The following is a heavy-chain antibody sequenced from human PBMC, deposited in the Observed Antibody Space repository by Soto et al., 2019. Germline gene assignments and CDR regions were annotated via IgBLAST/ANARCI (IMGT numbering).Heavy chain of an antibody. J-gene: IGHJ6*02. Sequence: GSLRLSCAASGFTFSSYAMHWVRQAPGKGLEWVAVISYDGSNKYYADSVKGRFTISRDNSKNTLYLQMNSLRAEDTAVYYCARGNYDFWSGFRYYGMDVWGQGTTVTVSS. CDR1: GFTFSSYA. V-gene: IGHV3-30-3*01. CDR2: ISYDGSNK. CDR3: ARGNYDFWSGFRYYGMDV. D-gene: IGHD3-3*01.